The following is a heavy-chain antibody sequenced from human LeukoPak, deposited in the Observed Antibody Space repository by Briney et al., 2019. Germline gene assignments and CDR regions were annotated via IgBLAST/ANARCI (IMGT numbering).Heavy chain of an antibody. V-gene: IGHV1-3*01. D-gene: IGHD3-22*01. CDR1: GYTFTSYA. CDR2: INAGNGNT. CDR3: ARDQYYYDSSGSVDY. J-gene: IGHJ4*02. Sequence: GASVKVSCKASGYTFTSYAMHWVRQAPGQRLEWMGWINAGNGNTKYSQKFQGRVTITRDTSANTAYMELSSVRSEDTAVYYCARDQYYYDSSGSVDYWGQGTLVTVSS.